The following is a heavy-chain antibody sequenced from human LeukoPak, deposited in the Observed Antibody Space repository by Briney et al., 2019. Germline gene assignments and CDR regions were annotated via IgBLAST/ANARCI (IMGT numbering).Heavy chain of an antibody. Sequence: EPGGSLRLSCAASGFTFSSYSMNWVRRAPGRGLEWVSYISSSGSTIYYADSVKGRFTISRDNAKNSLYLQMNSLRAEDTAVYYCARVYYYDSSFDYWGQGTPVTVSS. D-gene: IGHD3-22*01. J-gene: IGHJ4*02. V-gene: IGHV3-48*04. CDR2: ISSSGSTI. CDR3: ARVYYYDSSFDY. CDR1: GFTFSSYS.